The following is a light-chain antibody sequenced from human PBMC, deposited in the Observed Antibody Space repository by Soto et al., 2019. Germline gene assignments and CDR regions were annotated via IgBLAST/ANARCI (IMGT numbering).Light chain of an antibody. CDR2: GSS. CDR3: QQYGWSPEFT. V-gene: IGKV3-20*01. J-gene: IGKJ4*01. Sequence: EIVLTQSPGTLSLSPGERATLSCRASQSVSSSYLAWYQQQPGQAPRLLICGSSSRATGIPDRFSGSGSGIDFSLTISRLEPEYFAVYYWQQYGWSPEFTFGGGTKVEIK. CDR1: QSVSSSY.